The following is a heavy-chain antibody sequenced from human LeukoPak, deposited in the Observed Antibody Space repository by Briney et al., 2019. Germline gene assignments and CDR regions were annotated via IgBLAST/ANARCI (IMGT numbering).Heavy chain of an antibody. J-gene: IGHJ4*02. V-gene: IGHV1-18*01. CDR1: GYTFTNYG. CDR3: ARVNFGMIVVGYDY. Sequence: ASVKVSCKASGYTFTNYGISWVRQAPGQGLEWMGWISAYNGNTNYAQKLQGRVTMTTDTSTSTAYMELRSLRSDDTAVYYCARVNFGMIVVGYDYWGQGTLVTVSS. D-gene: IGHD3-22*01. CDR2: ISAYNGNT.